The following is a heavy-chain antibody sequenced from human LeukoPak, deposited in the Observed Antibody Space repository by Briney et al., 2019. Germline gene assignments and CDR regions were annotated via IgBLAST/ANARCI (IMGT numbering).Heavy chain of an antibody. Sequence: ASMKVSCKASGYTFTSYDINWVRQATGQGLEWMGWMNPNSGNTGYAQKFQGRVTITRNTSISTAYMELSSLRSEDTAVYYCARSRGDTAMVTWGQGTLVTVSS. CDR1: GYTFTSYD. J-gene: IGHJ5*02. D-gene: IGHD5-18*01. CDR3: ARSRGDTAMVT. CDR2: MNPNSGNT. V-gene: IGHV1-8*01.